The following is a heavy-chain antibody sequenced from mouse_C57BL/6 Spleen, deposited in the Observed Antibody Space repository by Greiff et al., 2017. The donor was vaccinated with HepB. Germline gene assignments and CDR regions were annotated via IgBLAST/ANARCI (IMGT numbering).Heavy chain of an antibody. CDR1: GYSFTGYY. CDR2: INPSTGGT. J-gene: IGHJ1*03. CDR3: ARPTLLRYWYFDV. V-gene: IGHV1-42*01. D-gene: IGHD1-2*01. Sequence: VQLQQSGPELVKPGASVKISCKASGYSFTGYYMNWVKQSPEKSLEWIGEINPSTGGTTYNQKFKAKATLTVDKSSSTAYMQLKSLTSEDSAVYYCARPTLLRYWYFDVWGTGTTVTVSS.